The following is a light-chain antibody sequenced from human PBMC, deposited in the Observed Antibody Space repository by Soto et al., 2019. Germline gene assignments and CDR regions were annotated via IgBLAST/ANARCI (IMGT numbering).Light chain of an antibody. Sequence: DIVVTQSPATLSASPGERVTLSCRASQFVSSRLAWYQRRPGQVPRLLIYDTSTRATGISARFSGSGSGTEFTRTISSLQSADFAVYYGQEYIQWPQGMFGPGTTVDIK. CDR1: QFVSSR. J-gene: IGKJ1*01. CDR2: DTS. V-gene: IGKV3-15*01. CDR3: QEYIQWPQGM.